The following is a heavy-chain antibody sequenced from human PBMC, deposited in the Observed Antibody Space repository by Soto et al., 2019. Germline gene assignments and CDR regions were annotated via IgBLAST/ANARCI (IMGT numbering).Heavy chain of an antibody. CDR1: GYTSTNYP. CDR3: ARVGTMPA. V-gene: IGHV1-3*01. CDR2: MNAANGNT. J-gene: IGHJ5*02. D-gene: IGHD2-2*01. Sequence: ASVKGSCKASGYTSTNYPMHWVRQAPGQSLEWMGWMNAANGNTKYSQKFQGRITLTRDTSARTAYMELSSLGSEDTAVYYCARVGTMPAWGQGTLVTVSS.